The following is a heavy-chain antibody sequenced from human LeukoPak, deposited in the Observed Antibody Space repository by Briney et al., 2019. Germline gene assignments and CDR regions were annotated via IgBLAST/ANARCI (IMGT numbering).Heavy chain of an antibody. J-gene: IGHJ5*02. Sequence: GASVKVSCKASGYTFTGYYMHWVRQAPGQGLEWMGRIIPILGIANYAQKFQGRVTITADKSTSTAYMELSSLRSEDTAVYYCARGGGPIVVDMGGYNWFDPWGQGTLVTVSS. D-gene: IGHD3-22*01. CDR1: GYTFTGYY. CDR3: ARGGGPIVVDMGGYNWFDP. V-gene: IGHV1-69*02. CDR2: IIPILGIA.